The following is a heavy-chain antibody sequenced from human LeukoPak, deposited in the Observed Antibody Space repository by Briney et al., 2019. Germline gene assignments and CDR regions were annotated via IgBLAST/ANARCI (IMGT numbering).Heavy chain of an antibody. Sequence: SETLSLTCAVYGGSFSGYYWSWIRQPPGKGLEWIGEINHSGSTNYNPSLKSRVTISVDTSKNQFSLKLSSVTAADTAVYYCAREPGPGYCSGGSCCALDYWGQGTLVTVSS. J-gene: IGHJ4*02. CDR3: AREPGPGYCSGGSCCALDY. D-gene: IGHD2-15*01. CDR1: GGSFSGYY. V-gene: IGHV4-34*01. CDR2: INHSGST.